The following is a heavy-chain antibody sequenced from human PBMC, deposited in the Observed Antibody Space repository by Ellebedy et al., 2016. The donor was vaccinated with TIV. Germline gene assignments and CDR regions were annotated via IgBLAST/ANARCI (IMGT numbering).Heavy chain of an antibody. CDR2: IIPIFGTA. D-gene: IGHD1-26*01. V-gene: IGHV1-69*13. Sequence: AASVKVSCKASGGTFSSYAISWVRQAPGQGLEWMGGIIPIFGTANYAQKFQGRVTITADESTSTAYMELSSLRSEDTAVYYCARDKQAVGKRQWGLDYYYYYGMDVWGQGTTVTVSS. CDR3: ARDKQAVGKRQWGLDYYYYYGMDV. J-gene: IGHJ6*02. CDR1: GGTFSSYA.